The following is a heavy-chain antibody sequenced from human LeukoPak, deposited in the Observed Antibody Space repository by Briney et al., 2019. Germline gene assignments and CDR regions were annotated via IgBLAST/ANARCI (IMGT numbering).Heavy chain of an antibody. CDR1: GYTFTGYY. D-gene: IGHD5-18*01. CDR3: ARVSVQLWLERYYFDY. J-gene: IGHJ4*02. CDR2: INPNSGGT. V-gene: IGHV1-2*06. Sequence: ASVKVSCKASGYTFTGYYMHWVLQAPGQGLEWMGRINPNSGGTNYAQKFQGRVTMTRDTSISTAYMELSRLRSDDTAVYYCARVSVQLWLERYYFDYWGQGTLVTVSS.